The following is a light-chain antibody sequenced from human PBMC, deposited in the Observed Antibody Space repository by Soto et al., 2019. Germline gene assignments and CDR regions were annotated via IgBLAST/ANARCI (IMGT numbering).Light chain of an antibody. Sequence: EIVLTQSPTTLSLSPGERATLSCRASQSVNSYLAWYQQKPGQAPRLLIYDASNRATGIPARFSGRGSGTDFTLTISSLEPEDFAVYYCQQRSNWPPLTFGGGTKVEIK. V-gene: IGKV3-11*01. J-gene: IGKJ4*01. CDR2: DAS. CDR3: QQRSNWPPLT. CDR1: QSVNSY.